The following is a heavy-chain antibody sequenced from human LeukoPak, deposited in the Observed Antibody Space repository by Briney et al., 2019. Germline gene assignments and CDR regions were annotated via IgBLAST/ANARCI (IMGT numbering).Heavy chain of an antibody. D-gene: IGHD5-12*01. CDR2: IYYSGST. V-gene: IGHV4-39*01. CDR3: ARHKGGSGYGWFDP. Sequence: KPSETLSLTCTVSSGSISSSSYYWGWIRQPPGKGLEWIGSIYYSGSTYYNPSLKSRVTISVDTSKNQFSLKLSSVTAADTAVYYCARHKGGSGYGWFDPWGQGTLVTVSS. J-gene: IGHJ5*02. CDR1: SGSISSSSYY.